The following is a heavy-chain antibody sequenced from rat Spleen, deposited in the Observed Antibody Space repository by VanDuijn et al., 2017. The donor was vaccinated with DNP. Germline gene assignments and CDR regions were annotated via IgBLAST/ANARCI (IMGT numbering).Heavy chain of an antibody. CDR1: GFTFSGYN. CDR3: AKNSGYYFDY. D-gene: IGHD4-3*01. CDR2: ITTGGGNS. V-gene: IGHV5S11*01. Sequence: EVQLVESGGGLVQPGGSLTLSCAASGFTFSGYNMAWVRQAPTKGLEWVAYITTGGGNSYYRDSVKGRFTISRDNAKSTLYLQMDSLRSEETATYYCAKNSGYYFDYWGQGVMVTVSS. J-gene: IGHJ2*01.